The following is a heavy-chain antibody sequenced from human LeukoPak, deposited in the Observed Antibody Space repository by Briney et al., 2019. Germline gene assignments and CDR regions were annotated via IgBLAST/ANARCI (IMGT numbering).Heavy chain of an antibody. CDR1: GYTFTSYD. J-gene: IGHJ4*02. Sequence: ASVKVSCKASGYTFTSYDINWARQATGQGLEWMGWMNPNSGNTGYAQKLQGRVTMTTDTSTSTAYMELRSLRSDDTAVYYCARGSLFYVGAIDYWGQGTLVTVSS. D-gene: IGHD1-26*01. CDR3: ARGSLFYVGAIDY. V-gene: IGHV1-8*01. CDR2: MNPNSGNT.